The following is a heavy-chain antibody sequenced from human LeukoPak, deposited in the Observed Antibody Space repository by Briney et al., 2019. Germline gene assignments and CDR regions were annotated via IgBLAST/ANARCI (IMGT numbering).Heavy chain of an antibody. CDR2: ISGSGDNT. CDR1: GFTFSSYA. J-gene: IGHJ2*01. Sequence: GGSLRPSCAASGFTFSSYAMSWVRQAPGKGLEWVSGISGSGDNTYYADSVKGRFTISRDNSKNTLYLQMNSLRAEDTAVYYCARDSTGYWYFDLWGRGTLVSVSS. D-gene: IGHD3-3*02. V-gene: IGHV3-23*01. CDR3: ARDSTGYWYFDL.